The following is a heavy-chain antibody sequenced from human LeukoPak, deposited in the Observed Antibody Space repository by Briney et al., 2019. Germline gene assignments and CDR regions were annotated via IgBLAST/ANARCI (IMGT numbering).Heavy chain of an antibody. J-gene: IGHJ6*02. CDR3: ARPYNWNDVDYYYGMDV. Sequence: ASVKVSCKASGGTFSSYAISWVRQAPGQGLEWMGGIIPIFGTANYAQKFQGRVTITADESTSTAYMELSSLRSEDTAVYYCARPYNWNDVDYYYGMDVWGQGTTVTVSS. CDR2: IIPIFGTA. D-gene: IGHD1-1*01. CDR1: GGTFSSYA. V-gene: IGHV1-69*13.